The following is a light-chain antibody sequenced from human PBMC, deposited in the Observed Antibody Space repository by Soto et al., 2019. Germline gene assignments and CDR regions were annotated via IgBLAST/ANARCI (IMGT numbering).Light chain of an antibody. V-gene: IGKV1-39*01. Sequence: DIQMNQSPSSLSASLGDTVTISCRASQNIENYLHWYQQKAGKAPEVLLYVASVLKDGVSSRFSGSGYGPDFTLTITNLQPEDFAMYYCQQSFGSPAITFGQGARL. CDR1: QNIENY. J-gene: IGKJ5*01. CDR3: QQSFGSPAIT. CDR2: VAS.